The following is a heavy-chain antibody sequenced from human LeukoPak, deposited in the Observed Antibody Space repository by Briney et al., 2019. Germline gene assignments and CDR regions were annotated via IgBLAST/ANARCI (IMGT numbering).Heavy chain of an antibody. CDR3: ASSTIFGVRGYYYFDY. V-gene: IGHV4-39*07. Sequence: SSETLSLTCTVSSGSVSNSHYYWAWVRQPPGKGLEWLGSIFYSGNTHYNPSLKSPVTISIDTSKNQFSLKLSSVTAADTAVYYCASSTIFGVRGYYYFDYWGQGTLVTVSS. D-gene: IGHD3-3*01. J-gene: IGHJ4*02. CDR1: SGSVSNSHYY. CDR2: IFYSGNT.